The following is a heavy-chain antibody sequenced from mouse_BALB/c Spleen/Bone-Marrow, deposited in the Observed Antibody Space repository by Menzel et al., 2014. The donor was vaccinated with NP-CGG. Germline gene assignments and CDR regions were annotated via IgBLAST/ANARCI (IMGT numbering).Heavy chain of an antibody. CDR2: INPYNGGT. J-gene: IGHJ3*01. V-gene: IGHV1-18*01. CDR3: ARFGADGYPRFAY. Sequence: VQLKESGPELVKPGASMKISCKASGYSFTGYTMNWVKQSHGENLEWIGLINPYNGGTSYNQKFKGKATLTVDKSSSTAYMELLSLTSEDSAVYYCARFGADGYPRFAYWGQGTLVTVSA. CDR1: GYSFTGYT. D-gene: IGHD2-3*01.